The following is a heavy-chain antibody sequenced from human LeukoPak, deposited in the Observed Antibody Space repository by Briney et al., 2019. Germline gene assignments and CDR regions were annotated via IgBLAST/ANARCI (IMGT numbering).Heavy chain of an antibody. CDR3: ARDRSSLEMWFDP. J-gene: IGHJ5*02. CDR1: GGTFSSYA. V-gene: IGHV1-69*04. CDR2: IIPILGIA. D-gene: IGHD3-10*01. Sequence: SVKLSCKASGGTFSSYAISWVRQAPGQGLEWMGRIIPILGIANYAQKFQGRVTITADKSTSTAYMELSSLRSEDTAVYYCARDRSSLEMWFDPWGQGTLVTVSS.